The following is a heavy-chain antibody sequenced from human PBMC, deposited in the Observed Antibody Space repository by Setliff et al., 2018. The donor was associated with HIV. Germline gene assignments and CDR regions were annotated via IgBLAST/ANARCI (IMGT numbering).Heavy chain of an antibody. Sequence: GPVKVSCKASGYTFPSYGISWVRQAPGQGLEWMGWISAYDGNTNYAQKFQGRVTMTTDTSTSTAYMELRSLRSDDTAVYYCARENTYDSSGWGAFDIWGPGTMVTVS. CDR1: GYTFPSYG. D-gene: IGHD3-22*01. V-gene: IGHV1-18*01. CDR2: ISAYDGNT. J-gene: IGHJ3*02. CDR3: ARENTYDSSGWGAFDI.